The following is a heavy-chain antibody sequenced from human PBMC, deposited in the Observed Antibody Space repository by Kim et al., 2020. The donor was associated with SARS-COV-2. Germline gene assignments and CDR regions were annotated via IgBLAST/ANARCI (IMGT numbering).Heavy chain of an antibody. D-gene: IGHD3-3*01. CDR3: ARVPQLEWSRYYFDF. V-gene: IGHV3-48*02. Sequence: DSGNGRFTISRDNAKNSLYLQMNSLRDEDTAVYYCARVPQLEWSRYYFDFWGQGTLVTVSS. J-gene: IGHJ4*02.